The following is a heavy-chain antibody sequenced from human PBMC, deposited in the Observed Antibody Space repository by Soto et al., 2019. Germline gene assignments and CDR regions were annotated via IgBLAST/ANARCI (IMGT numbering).Heavy chain of an antibody. Sequence: EVQLVESGGGLVQPGGSLRLSCSVSGFTLSDHYIDWVRQAPGKGLEWVGRSRNQANGYSTIYAASVKGRFTTSRDDSKTLVYLQMESLRTEDTAVYYCVRDTYFSDSSSYTRCFYFWGQGALVTVSS. J-gene: IGHJ4*02. CDR2: SRNQANGYST. D-gene: IGHD3-22*01. V-gene: IGHV3-72*01. CDR1: GFTLSDHY. CDR3: VRDTYFSDSSSYTRCFYF.